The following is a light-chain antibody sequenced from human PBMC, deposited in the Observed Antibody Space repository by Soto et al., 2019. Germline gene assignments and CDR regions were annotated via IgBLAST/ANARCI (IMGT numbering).Light chain of an antibody. CDR1: QSVSSY. Sequence: EIVLTHSRATLSLSPGERATLSWSASQSVSSYLAWYQQKPGQAPRLLIYDASNRATGIPARFSGSGSGTDFTLTISSLEPEDFAVYYCQQRSNWPPITFGQGTRLEIK. CDR3: QQRSNWPPIT. J-gene: IGKJ5*01. V-gene: IGKV3-11*01. CDR2: DAS.